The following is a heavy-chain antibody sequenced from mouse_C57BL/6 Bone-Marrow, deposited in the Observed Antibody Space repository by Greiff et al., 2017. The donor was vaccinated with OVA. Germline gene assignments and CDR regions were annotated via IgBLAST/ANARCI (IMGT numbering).Heavy chain of an antibody. D-gene: IGHD1-1*01. J-gene: IGHJ3*01. CDR2: ISSGSSTI. CDR3: ARHSFGSSSWFAY. Sequence: EVMLVESGGGLVKPGGSLKLSCAASGFTFSDYGMHWVRQAPEKGLEWVAYISSGSSTIYYADTVKGRFTISRDNAKNTLFLQMTSLRSEDTAMYYCARHSFGSSSWFAYWGQGTLVTVSA. CDR1: GFTFSDYG. V-gene: IGHV5-17*01.